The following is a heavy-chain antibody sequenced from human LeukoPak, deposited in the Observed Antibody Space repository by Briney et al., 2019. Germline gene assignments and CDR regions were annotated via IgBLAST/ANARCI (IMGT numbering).Heavy chain of an antibody. CDR2: INPNRGGT. J-gene: IGHJ4*02. Sequence: AXVKVSCKASGYTFTGHYMHWVRQAPGQGLEWMGWINPNRGGTNYAQKFQGRVTMTRHTSISTAYMELSSLRSDDTAVYYCARRGSHCSGSSCYGTFDYWGQGTLVTVSS. V-gene: IGHV1-2*02. CDR1: GYTFTGHY. CDR3: ARRGSHCSGSSCYGTFDY. D-gene: IGHD2-15*01.